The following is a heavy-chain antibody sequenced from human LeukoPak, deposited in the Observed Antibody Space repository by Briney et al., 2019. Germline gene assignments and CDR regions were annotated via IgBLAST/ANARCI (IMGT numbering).Heavy chain of an antibody. Sequence: SETLSLTCTVSGVSISNYYLSWVRQPPEKGLEWIGYIYYSGSTNYNPSLKSRVTISVDTSNNQFSLKLTSVTAADTAVYYCARSYGDYITGAYAFDVWGQGTMVTVSS. CDR2: IYYSGST. CDR1: GVSISNYY. CDR3: ARSYGDYITGAYAFDV. J-gene: IGHJ3*01. V-gene: IGHV4-59*08. D-gene: IGHD4-17*01.